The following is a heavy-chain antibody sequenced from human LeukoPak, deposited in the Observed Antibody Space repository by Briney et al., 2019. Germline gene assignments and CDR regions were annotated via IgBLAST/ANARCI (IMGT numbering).Heavy chain of an antibody. D-gene: IGHD3-22*01. CDR1: GFIFSRHW. CDR3: VRCYYDSSGCF. CDR2: IKQDGSEK. J-gene: IGHJ3*01. Sequence: PGGSLRPSCAASGFIFSRHWMSWIRQAPGKGLEWVANIKQDGSEKYYVDSVKGRFTISRDNAKDSLYLQMNSLRADDTAVYYCVRCYYDSSGCFWGQGTMVTVSS. V-gene: IGHV3-7*01.